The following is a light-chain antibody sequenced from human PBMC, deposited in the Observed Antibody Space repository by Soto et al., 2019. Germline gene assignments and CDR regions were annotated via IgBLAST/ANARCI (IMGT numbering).Light chain of an antibody. V-gene: IGLV1-40*01. J-gene: IGLJ2*01. CDR1: SSNIGAGYD. CDR2: GNS. Sequence: QSVLTQPPSVSGAPGQRVTISCTGSSSNIGAGYDVHWYQQLPGKAPKLLIYGNSNRPSGVPDRFSGSKSCTSASLAITGLQAEDEADYYCQSYDSSLRVFGGGTKLTVL. CDR3: QSYDSSLRV.